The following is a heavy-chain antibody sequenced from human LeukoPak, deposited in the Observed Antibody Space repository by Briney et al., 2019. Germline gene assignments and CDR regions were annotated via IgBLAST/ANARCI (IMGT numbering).Heavy chain of an antibody. CDR3: ARKRKDDILTGYYSFDY. D-gene: IGHD3-9*01. CDR2: ISAYNGNT. Sequence: GASVKVSCKASGYTFTSYGISWVRQAPGQGLEWMGWISAYNGNTNYAQKLQGRVTMTTDTSTSTAYMELRSLRSDDTAVYYCARKRKDDILTGYYSFDYWGQGTLVTVSS. CDR1: GYTFTSYG. V-gene: IGHV1-18*01. J-gene: IGHJ4*02.